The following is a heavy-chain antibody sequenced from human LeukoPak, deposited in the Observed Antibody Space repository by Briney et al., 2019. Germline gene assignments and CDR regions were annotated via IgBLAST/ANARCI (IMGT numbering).Heavy chain of an antibody. CDR3: ARDKFAMGGGVDFGY. CDR2: INTYNGNT. D-gene: IGHD3-16*01. J-gene: IGHJ4*02. Sequence: ASVKVSCKASGYTFTSYGISWVRQAPGQGLEWMGWINTYNGNTNYAQKLQGRVTMTTDTSTSTAYMELRSLRSDDTAMYYCARDKFAMGGGVDFGYWGQGTLVTVSS. CDR1: GYTFTSYG. V-gene: IGHV1-18*01.